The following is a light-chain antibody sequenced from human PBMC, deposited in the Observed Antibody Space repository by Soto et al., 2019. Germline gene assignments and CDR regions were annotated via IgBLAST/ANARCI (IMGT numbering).Light chain of an antibody. CDR1: QSVSSSY. Sequence: EIVLTQSPGTLSLSPLERAAVSCRAGQSVSSSYLAWYQQKPGQAPRLLIYGASSRATGIPDRFSGSGSGTDFTLTISRLEPEDFAVYYCQQYGSSRITFGQGTRLEIK. V-gene: IGKV3-20*01. J-gene: IGKJ5*01. CDR3: QQYGSSRIT. CDR2: GAS.